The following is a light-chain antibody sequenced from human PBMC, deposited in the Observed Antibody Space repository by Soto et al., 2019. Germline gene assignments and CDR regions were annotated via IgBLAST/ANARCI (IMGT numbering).Light chain of an antibody. CDR2: DAS. CDR3: HQRSNRPPMFT. V-gene: IGKV3-11*01. J-gene: IGKJ3*01. Sequence: EIVLTQSPATLSLSPGERATLSCRASQSVGSYLAWYQQKPGQTPRLLIYDASNRATGIPARFSGSGSGTDFTLTISSLEPEDFAVYYCHQRSNRPPMFTFGPGTKVDIK. CDR1: QSVGSY.